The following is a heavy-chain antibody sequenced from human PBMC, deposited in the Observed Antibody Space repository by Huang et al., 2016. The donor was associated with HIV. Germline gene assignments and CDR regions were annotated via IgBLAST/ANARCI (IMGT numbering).Heavy chain of an antibody. CDR1: GYAFADYF. CDR3: TRDGVAPDEEFDY. V-gene: IGHV1-2*02. CDR2: VNPNTGST. J-gene: IGHJ4*02. D-gene: IGHD5-12*01. Sequence: QVQLVQSGAEVKKPGASVKVSCKPSGYAFADYFIHWVRQAPGQGLYGMSWVNPNTGSTNYDQKFLGRLTVTGDTSMRTAYMELSGLTSDDTAKYYCTRDGVAPDEEFDYWGQGTVIIVSS.